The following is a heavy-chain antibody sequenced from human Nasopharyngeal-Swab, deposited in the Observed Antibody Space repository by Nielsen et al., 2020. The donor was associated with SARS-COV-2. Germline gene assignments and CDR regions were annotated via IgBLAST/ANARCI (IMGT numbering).Heavy chain of an antibody. V-gene: IGHV3-23*01. CDR1: GFTFSSYA. D-gene: IGHD5-24*01. CDR2: ISGSGGST. J-gene: IGHJ4*02. Sequence: GSLKISCAASGFTFSSYAMSWVRQAPGKGLEWVSAISGSGGSTYYADSVKGRFTISRDNSKNTLYLQMNSLRAEDTAVYYCAKEGDGYNYFDYWGQGTLVTVSS. CDR3: AKEGDGYNYFDY.